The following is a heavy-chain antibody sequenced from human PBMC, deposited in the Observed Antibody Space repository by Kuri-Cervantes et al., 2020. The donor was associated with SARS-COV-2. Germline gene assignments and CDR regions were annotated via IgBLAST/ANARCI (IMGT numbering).Heavy chain of an antibody. J-gene: IGHJ4*02. CDR1: GGSVSSSSYY. Sequence: GSLRLSCTVSGGSVSSSSYYWGWIRQPPGKGLEWIGSIYYTGSAYHNSSLKSRVTISVDTFKNQFSLKLSSVTAADTAVYYCACLSSGYNDVFDFWGQGMLVTVSS. V-gene: IGHV4-39*01. CDR3: ACLSSGYNDVFDF. CDR2: IYYTGSA. D-gene: IGHD3-22*01.